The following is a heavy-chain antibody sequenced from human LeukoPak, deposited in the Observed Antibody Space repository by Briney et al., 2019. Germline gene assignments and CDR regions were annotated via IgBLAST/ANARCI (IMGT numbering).Heavy chain of an antibody. D-gene: IGHD6-19*01. V-gene: IGHV1-18*01. CDR3: ARGAAGSIAVAGINWFDP. CDR2: ISAYNGNT. Sequence: ASVKVSCKASGYTFTSYGISWVRQAPGQGLEWMGWISAYNGNTNYAQKLQGRVTMTTDTSTSTAYMELRSLRSEDTAVYYCARGAAGSIAVAGINWFDPWGQGTLVTVSS. J-gene: IGHJ5*02. CDR1: GYTFTSYG.